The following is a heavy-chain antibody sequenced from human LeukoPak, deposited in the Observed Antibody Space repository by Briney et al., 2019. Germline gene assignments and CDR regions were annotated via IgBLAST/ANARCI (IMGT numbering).Heavy chain of an antibody. CDR3: ATGVVVVPAAPRGYYYMDV. D-gene: IGHD2-2*01. CDR2: ISSSSSYI. V-gene: IGHV3-21*04. J-gene: IGHJ6*03. Sequence: PGGSLRLSCAASGFTFSSYSMNWVRQAPGKGLEWVSSISSSSSYIYYADSVKGRFTISRDNAKNSLYLQMNSLRAEDTAVYYCATGVVVVPAAPRGYYYMDVWGKGTTVTVSS. CDR1: GFTFSSYS.